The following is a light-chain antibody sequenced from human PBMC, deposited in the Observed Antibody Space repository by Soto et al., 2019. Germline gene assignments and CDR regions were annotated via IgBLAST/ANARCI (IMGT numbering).Light chain of an antibody. Sequence: EIVMTQSPATLSVSPRERATLSCRASQSVSSNLAWYQQKPGQAPRLLIYGASTRATGIPARFSGSGSGTEFTLTISSLQSEDFAVYYCQQYINWPVTFGQGTKVEIK. CDR3: QQYINWPVT. CDR2: GAS. J-gene: IGKJ1*01. CDR1: QSVSSN. V-gene: IGKV3-15*01.